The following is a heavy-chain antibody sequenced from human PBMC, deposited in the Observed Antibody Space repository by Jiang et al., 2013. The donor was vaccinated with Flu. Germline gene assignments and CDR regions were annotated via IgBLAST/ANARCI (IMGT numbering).Heavy chain of an antibody. D-gene: IGHD1-26*01. CDR3: AREGYYYFDY. V-gene: IGHV4-59*01. Sequence: SRVTISVDTSKNQFSLKLSSVTAADTAVYYCAREGYYYFDYWGQGTLVTVSS. J-gene: IGHJ4*02.